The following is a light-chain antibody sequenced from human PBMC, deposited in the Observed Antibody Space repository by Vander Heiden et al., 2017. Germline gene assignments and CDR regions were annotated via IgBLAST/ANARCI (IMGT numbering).Light chain of an antibody. V-gene: IGLV2-11*01. Sequence: QSALTQPRSVSGPPGQSVTISCTGTSSDVGGYNYVSWYQQHPGKAPKLMIYDVNKRPSGVPDRFSGSKSGNTASLTISGLQAEDEADYYCCPYAGSYSYVFGTGTKVTVL. CDR3: CPYAGSYSYV. CDR2: DVN. CDR1: SSDVGGYNY. J-gene: IGLJ1*01.